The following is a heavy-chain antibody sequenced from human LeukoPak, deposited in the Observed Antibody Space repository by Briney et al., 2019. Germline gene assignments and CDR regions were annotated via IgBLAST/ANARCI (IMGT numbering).Heavy chain of an antibody. V-gene: IGHV3-30*03. J-gene: IGHJ5*02. CDR2: ISYDGSEK. Sequence: GGSLRLSCAASGFTFSSYGMHWVRQAPGKGLEWVAVISYDGSEKYYVDSVKGRFTISRDNAKNSLYLQMNSLRAEDTAVYYCARDRKDDYVWGSFYWFDPWGQGTLVTVSS. CDR3: ARDRKDDYVWGSFYWFDP. D-gene: IGHD3-16*01. CDR1: GFTFSSYG.